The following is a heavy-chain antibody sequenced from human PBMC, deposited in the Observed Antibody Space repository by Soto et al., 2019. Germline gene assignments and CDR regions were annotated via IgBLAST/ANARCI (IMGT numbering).Heavy chain of an antibody. Sequence: GGSLRLSCAASGFTFSNYDMHWVRQATGKGLEWVSAIDIAGDTYYPDSMKGRFTISREKAKNSLYLQMNSLRADDTAVYYCARAARWLQSRYFDLWGRGTLVTVSS. CDR2: IDIAGDT. CDR1: GFTFSNYD. J-gene: IGHJ2*01. V-gene: IGHV3-13*01. CDR3: ARAARWLQSRYFDL. D-gene: IGHD5-12*01.